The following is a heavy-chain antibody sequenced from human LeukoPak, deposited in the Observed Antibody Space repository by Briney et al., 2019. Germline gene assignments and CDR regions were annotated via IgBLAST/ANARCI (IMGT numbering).Heavy chain of an antibody. Sequence: PSETLSLTCTVSGGSTSSSSYYWGWIRQPPGKGLEWIGSIYYSGSTYYNPSLKSRVTISVDTSKNQFSLKLSSVTAADTAVYYCARGNSTWIAVAGTVDDAFDIWGQGTMVTVSS. CDR1: GGSTSSSSYY. V-gene: IGHV4-39*07. J-gene: IGHJ3*02. D-gene: IGHD6-19*01. CDR3: ARGNSTWIAVAGTVDDAFDI. CDR2: IYYSGST.